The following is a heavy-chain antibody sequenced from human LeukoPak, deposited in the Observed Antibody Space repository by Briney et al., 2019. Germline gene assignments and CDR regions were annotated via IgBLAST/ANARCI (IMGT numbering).Heavy chain of an antibody. V-gene: IGHV4-4*02. Sequence: SGTLSLTCAVSGGSISSSNWWSWVRQPPGKGLEWIGEIYHSGSTNYNPSLKSRVTISVDKSKNQFSLKLSSVTAADTAVYYCARLTPRYYYYGMDVWGQGTTVTVSS. CDR3: ARLTPRYYYYGMDV. CDR1: GGSISSSNW. J-gene: IGHJ6*02. CDR2: IYHSGST.